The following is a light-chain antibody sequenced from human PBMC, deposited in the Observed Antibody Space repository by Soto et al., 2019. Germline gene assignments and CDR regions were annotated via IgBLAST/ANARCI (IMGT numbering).Light chain of an antibody. V-gene: IGKV1-5*01. Sequence: QMTQSPSTLSATSGDRVTIGCRASQIISSWLAWYQHNPGKAPKLLIYDASNLDSGVPSRFSGSGSGTEFTLTICSLQPDDFATYYCQQYHSYWTFGHGAKVDI. CDR1: QIISSW. CDR3: QQYHSYWT. CDR2: DAS. J-gene: IGKJ1*01.